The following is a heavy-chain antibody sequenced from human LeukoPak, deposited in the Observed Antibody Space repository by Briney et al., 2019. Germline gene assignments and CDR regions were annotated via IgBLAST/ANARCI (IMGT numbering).Heavy chain of an antibody. J-gene: IGHJ3*02. CDR3: ARPLGTLTGENAFDI. CDR1: GYTFTSYY. D-gene: IGHD7-27*01. Sequence: GASVKVSCKASGYTFTSYYMHWVRQAPGQGLEWMGIINPSGGSTSYAQKFQGRVTMTRDMSTSTVYMELSSLRSEDTAVYYCARPLGTLTGENAFDIWGQGTMVTVSS. V-gene: IGHV1-46*01. CDR2: INPSGGST.